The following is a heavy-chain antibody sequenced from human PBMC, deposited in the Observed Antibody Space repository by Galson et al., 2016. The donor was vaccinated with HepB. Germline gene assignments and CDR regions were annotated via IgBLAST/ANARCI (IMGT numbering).Heavy chain of an antibody. CDR2: ISKSDSPI. J-gene: IGHJ6*03. D-gene: IGHD5-18*01. CDR3: ARVGTWIHQYFYYMDV. CDR1: GFTFTGYE. Sequence: SLRLSCAASGFTFTGYEFNWVRQAPGKGLEWLSYISKSDSPIYYADSVKGRFTISRDNIKKSLFLEMNSLRAGDTGVYYWARVGTWIHQYFYYMDVWGKGTTVTASS. V-gene: IGHV3-48*03.